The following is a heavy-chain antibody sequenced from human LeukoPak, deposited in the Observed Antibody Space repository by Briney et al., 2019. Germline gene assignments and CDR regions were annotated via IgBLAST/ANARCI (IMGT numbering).Heavy chain of an antibody. V-gene: IGHV1-8*01. D-gene: IGHD1-26*01. J-gene: IGHJ5*02. CDR3: ARTHVGSRDGFDP. CDR1: GYTFSSYD. CDR2: MNPNSGNT. Sequence: VASLKVSAKPSGYTFSSYDINCVSEATGQGVGWMGWMNPNSGNTGYAQKLQGRVTMSRNTSISTAYMELINLRSEDTAVYYCARTHVGSRDGFDPWGQGTLVTVSS.